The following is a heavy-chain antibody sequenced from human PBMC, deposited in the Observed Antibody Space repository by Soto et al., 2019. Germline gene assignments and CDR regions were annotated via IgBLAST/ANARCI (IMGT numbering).Heavy chain of an antibody. J-gene: IGHJ4*02. D-gene: IGHD6-19*01. CDR1: GGSISNYY. V-gene: IGHV4-59*08. Sequence: SETLSLTCTVSGGSISNYYWSWIRQPPGKGLEWIGYIYYSGSTNYNPSLKSRVTISVDTSKNQFSLKLSSVTAADTAVYYCARDSSGYNFDYWGQGTLVTVSS. CDR3: ARDSSGYNFDY. CDR2: IYYSGST.